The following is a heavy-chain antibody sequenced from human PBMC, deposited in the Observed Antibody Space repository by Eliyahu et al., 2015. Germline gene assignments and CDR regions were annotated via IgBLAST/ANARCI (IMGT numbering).Heavy chain of an antibody. CDR1: GFTVSSNY. V-gene: IGHV3-66*01. J-gene: IGHJ6*02. D-gene: IGHD4/OR15-4a*01. CDR3: ARAGARYYYYGMDV. Sequence: EVQLVESGGGLVQPGGSLRLSCAASGFTVSSNYMSWVRQAPGKGLEWVSVIYSGGRPYHADSVKGRFTISRDNSKNTLYLQMNSLRAEDTAVYYCARAGARYYYYGMDVWGQGTTVTVSS. CDR2: IYSGGRP.